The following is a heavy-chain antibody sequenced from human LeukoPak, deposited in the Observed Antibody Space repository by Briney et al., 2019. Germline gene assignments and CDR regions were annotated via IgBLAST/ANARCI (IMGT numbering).Heavy chain of an antibody. Sequence: GASVKVSCKASGGTFSSYAISWVRQAPGQGLEWMGGIIPIFGTANYAQKFQGRVTITADKSTSTAYMELSSLRSEDTAVYYCASSTIFGVVITLSYYYYMDVWGKGTTVTVSS. CDR2: IIPIFGTA. CDR1: GGTFSSYA. D-gene: IGHD3-3*01. V-gene: IGHV1-69*06. CDR3: ASSTIFGVVITLSYYYYMDV. J-gene: IGHJ6*03.